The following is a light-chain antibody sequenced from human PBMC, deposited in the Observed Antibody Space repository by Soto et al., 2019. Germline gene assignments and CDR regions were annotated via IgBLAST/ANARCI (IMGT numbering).Light chain of an antibody. J-gene: IGLJ1*01. Sequence: QSVLTQPASVSGSPGQSITVSCTGTSSDVCLYDYVSWYQQHPGKSPKLIVYEVSHRPSGVSSRFSGSKSGNTASLTISGLQTEDEADYYCSSYKTVFNYVFGTGTKVTVL. CDR1: SSDVCLYDY. V-gene: IGLV2-14*01. CDR3: SSYKTVFNYV. CDR2: EVS.